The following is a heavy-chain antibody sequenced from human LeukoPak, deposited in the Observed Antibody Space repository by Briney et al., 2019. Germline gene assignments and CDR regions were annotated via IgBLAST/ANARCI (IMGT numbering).Heavy chain of an antibody. Sequence: SETLSLTCTVSGGSISGYYWSWIRQPPGKGLEWIGYIYYSGSTYYNPSLKSRVTISVDTSKNQFSLRLSSVTAADTAVYYCARAAGLGYCSGGSCTTTFDYWGQGTLVTVSS. D-gene: IGHD2-15*01. CDR1: GGSISGYY. J-gene: IGHJ4*02. V-gene: IGHV4-30-4*08. CDR3: ARAAGLGYCSGGSCTTTFDY. CDR2: IYYSGST.